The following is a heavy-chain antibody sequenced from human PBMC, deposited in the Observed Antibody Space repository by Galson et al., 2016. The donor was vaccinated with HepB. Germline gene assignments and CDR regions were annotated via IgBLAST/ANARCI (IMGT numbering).Heavy chain of an antibody. CDR1: GFTLSGYP. CDR2: ISYDGRNT. Sequence: SLRLSCAASGFTLSGYPMHWVRHTPGRGLEWVAAISYDGRNTYYADSVKGRFTISRDSPKNTLYGQMSSLRADDTAVYYCGREQGQVLLRGVLEYWGQGTLVTVSS. CDR3: GREQGQVLLRGVLEY. D-gene: IGHD3-10*01. J-gene: IGHJ4*02. V-gene: IGHV3-30*14.